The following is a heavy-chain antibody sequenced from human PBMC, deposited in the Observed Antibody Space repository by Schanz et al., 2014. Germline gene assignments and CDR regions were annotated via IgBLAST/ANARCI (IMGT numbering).Heavy chain of an antibody. CDR1: GFTVTSYY. V-gene: IGHV3-53*01. CDR3: ASLIGTTSAHFYGMDV. Sequence: EEQLLESGGGLIQPGGSLRLSCAASGFTVTSYYMSWVRQAPGKGLEWVSVIYSGDNTYYADSVKGRFTISRDNSKNTVYLQMNSLRAEDTAVYFCASLIGTTSAHFYGMDVWGQGTTVTVSS. D-gene: IGHD1-7*01. J-gene: IGHJ6*02. CDR2: IYSGDNT.